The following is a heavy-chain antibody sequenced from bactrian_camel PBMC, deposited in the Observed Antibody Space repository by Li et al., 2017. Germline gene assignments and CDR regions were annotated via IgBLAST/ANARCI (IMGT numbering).Heavy chain of an antibody. CDR2: ITGGGRST. D-gene: IGHD5*01. V-gene: IGHV3S40*01. J-gene: IGHJ4*01. Sequence: VQLVESGGGSVQAGGSLTLSCAASDYTYCVAWFRQAPGKGLQWVSAITGGGRSTHYKDSVKGRFTISRDNAKNTVYLQMNSLSSEDTALYYCATTGFDYWGQGTQVTVS. CDR1: DYTYC. CDR3: ATTGFDY.